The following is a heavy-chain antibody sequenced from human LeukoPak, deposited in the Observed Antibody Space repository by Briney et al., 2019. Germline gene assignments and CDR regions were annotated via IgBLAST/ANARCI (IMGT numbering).Heavy chain of an antibody. J-gene: IGHJ5*02. Sequence: GGSLRLSCAASGFTFSSYSMNWVRQAPGKGLEWVSSISSSSSYIYYADSVKGRFTISRDNAKNSLYLQMSSLRAEDTAVYYCARSEYYSNYGWFDPWGQGTLVTVSS. D-gene: IGHD4-11*01. CDR1: GFTFSSYS. CDR3: ARSEYYSNYGWFDP. V-gene: IGHV3-21*01. CDR2: ISSSSSYI.